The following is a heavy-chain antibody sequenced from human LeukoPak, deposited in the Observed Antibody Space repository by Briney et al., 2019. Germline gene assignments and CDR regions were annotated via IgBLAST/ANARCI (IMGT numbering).Heavy chain of an antibody. J-gene: IGHJ3*02. V-gene: IGHV3-33*01. Sequence: GGSLRLSCAASGFTFSSYGMHWVRRAPGKGLEWVAIIYYDGSNKYYADSVKGRFTIFRDNSKTLYLQMNSLRAEDTAVYYCARSRREYAGYFDAFDIWGQGTMVTVSS. CDR3: ARSRREYAGYFDAFDI. CDR1: GFTFSSYG. CDR2: IYYDGSNK. D-gene: IGHD5-12*01.